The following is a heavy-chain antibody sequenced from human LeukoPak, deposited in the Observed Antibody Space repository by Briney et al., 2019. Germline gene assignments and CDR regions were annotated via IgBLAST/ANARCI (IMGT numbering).Heavy chain of an antibody. J-gene: IGHJ4*02. CDR2: IGGGGDIT. CDR1: GFNFANHA. V-gene: IGHV3-23*01. D-gene: IGHD2-21*02. Sequence: GGSLRLSCAASGFNFANHAMSWVRQTPGKGLEWVSAIGGGGDITYYADSVTGRSTISRDNSKDTLFLQMHSLRPGDTAVYYCVREDTPATANYWGQGTLVTISS. CDR3: VREDTPATANY.